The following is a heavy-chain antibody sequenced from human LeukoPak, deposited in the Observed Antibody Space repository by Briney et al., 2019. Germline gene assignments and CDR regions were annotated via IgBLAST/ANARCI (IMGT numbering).Heavy chain of an antibody. D-gene: IGHD4-17*01. Sequence: PGDSLRLSCAASGFTFTKYWMTWVRQAPGKGLEWVGNIKQDGSDKNYMDSVKGRFTISRDNTKNSVYLQMSSLRAEDTAVYYCASTQNGDYDAFDIWGQGTMVTVSS. V-gene: IGHV3-7*01. CDR2: IKQDGSDK. CDR3: ASTQNGDYDAFDI. J-gene: IGHJ3*02. CDR1: GFTFTKYW.